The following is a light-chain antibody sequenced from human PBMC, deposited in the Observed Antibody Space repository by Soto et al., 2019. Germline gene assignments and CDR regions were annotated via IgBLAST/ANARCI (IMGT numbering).Light chain of an antibody. CDR3: QQYGSSPRIT. CDR1: QSVSSSY. J-gene: IGKJ5*01. V-gene: IGKV3-20*01. CDR2: GAS. Sequence: ESGLTQSPGTLSLSPGEKATLSCRASQSVSSSYLAWYQQKPGQAPRLLIYGASSRATGIPDRFSGSGSGTDFTLTISRLEPEDFAVYYCQQYGSSPRITFGQGTRLAIK.